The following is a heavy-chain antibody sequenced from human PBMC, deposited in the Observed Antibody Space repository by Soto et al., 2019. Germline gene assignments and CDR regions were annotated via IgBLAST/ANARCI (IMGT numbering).Heavy chain of an antibody. V-gene: IGHV1-69*13. Sequence: SVKVSCKASGGSFRSNARSWVRQAPGQGLEWMGRIIPIFGTVDYAQRFQGRVTITADESTGTAYMELSSLRSEDTAVYYFSRGLIPYYDFWSGYYTWFAPWGQGTLVTVSS. CDR2: IIPIFGTV. CDR1: GGSFRSNA. J-gene: IGHJ5*02. D-gene: IGHD3-3*01. CDR3: SRGLIPYYDFWSGYYTWFAP.